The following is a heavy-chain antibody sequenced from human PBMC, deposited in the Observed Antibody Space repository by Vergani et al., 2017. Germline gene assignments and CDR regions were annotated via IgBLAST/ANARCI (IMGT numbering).Heavy chain of an antibody. Sequence: EVQLVESGGGLIQPGGSLRLSCAASGFTVSSNYMSWVRQAPGKGLEWVSVIYSGGSTYYADSVKGRFTISRDNSKNTRYLQMNSLRAEDTAVYYCAREVGATRYYYYYYGMDVWGQGTTVTVSS. CDR1: GFTVSSNY. V-gene: IGHV3-53*01. CDR3: AREVGATRYYYYYYGMDV. J-gene: IGHJ6*02. D-gene: IGHD1-26*01. CDR2: IYSGGST.